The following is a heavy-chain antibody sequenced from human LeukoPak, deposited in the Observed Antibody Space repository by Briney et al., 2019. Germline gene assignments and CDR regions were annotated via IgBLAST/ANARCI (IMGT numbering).Heavy chain of an antibody. CDR3: ARESGSFYYYYGMDV. Sequence: GASVKASCKASGGTFSSYAISWVRQAPGQGLEWMGGIIPIFGTANYAQKFQGRVTITADESTSTAYMELSSLRSEDTAVYYCARESGSFYYYYGMDVWGQGTTVTVSS. CDR1: GGTFSSYA. D-gene: IGHD1-1*01. V-gene: IGHV1-69*01. CDR2: IIPIFGTA. J-gene: IGHJ6*02.